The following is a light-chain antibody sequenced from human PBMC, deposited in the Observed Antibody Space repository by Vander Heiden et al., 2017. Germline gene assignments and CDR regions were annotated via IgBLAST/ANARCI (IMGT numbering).Light chain of an antibody. CDR2: AAS. Sequence: AIRITQSPSSFSASTGDRVTITCRASQGISSYLAWYQQKPGKAPKLLIYAASTLQSGVPSRFSGSGSGTDFTLTISYLQSEDFATYYCQQYYSDPRTFGQGTKVEIK. CDR1: QGISSY. CDR3: QQYYSDPRT. J-gene: IGKJ2*01. V-gene: IGKV1-8*01.